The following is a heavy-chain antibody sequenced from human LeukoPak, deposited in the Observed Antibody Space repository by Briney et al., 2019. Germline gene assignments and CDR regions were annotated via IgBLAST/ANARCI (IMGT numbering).Heavy chain of an antibody. V-gene: IGHV3-9*01. J-gene: IGHJ3*02. Sequence: GGSLRLSCAASGFTFDDYAMHWVRQAPGKGLEWVSGISWNSGSISYADSVKGRFTISRDNAKNSLYLQMNSLRAQDTALYYCAKDYSYGSGTSDAFDIWGQGTMVTVSS. D-gene: IGHD3-10*01. CDR3: AKDYSYGSGTSDAFDI. CDR2: ISWNSGSI. CDR1: GFTFDDYA.